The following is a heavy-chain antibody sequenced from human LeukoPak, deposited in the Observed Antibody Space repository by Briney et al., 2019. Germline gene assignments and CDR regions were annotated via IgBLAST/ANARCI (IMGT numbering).Heavy chain of an antibody. CDR1: GGSISSYY. CDR2: IYYSGST. D-gene: IGHD2-2*01. Sequence: NSSETLSLTCTVSGGSISSYYWSWIRQPPGKGLEWIGYIYYSGSTNYNPSLKSRVTISVDTSKNQFSLKLSSVTAADTAVYYCARAAPAAMIGDAFDIWGQGTMVTVSS. V-gene: IGHV4-59*01. CDR3: ARAAPAAMIGDAFDI. J-gene: IGHJ3*02.